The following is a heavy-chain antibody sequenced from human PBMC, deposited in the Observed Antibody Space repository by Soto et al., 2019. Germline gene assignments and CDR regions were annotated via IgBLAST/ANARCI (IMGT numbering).Heavy chain of an antibody. CDR3: ARQNSGYSYGYFNPFDY. J-gene: IGHJ4*02. CDR1: GGSISSSSYY. V-gene: IGHV4-39*01. D-gene: IGHD5-18*01. CDR2: IYYSGST. Sequence: PSETLSLTCTVSGGSISSSSYYWGWIRQPPGKGLEWIGSIYYSGSTYYNPSLKSRVTISVDTSKNQFSLKLSSVTAADTAVYYCARQNSGYSYGYFNPFDYWGQGTLVTVSS.